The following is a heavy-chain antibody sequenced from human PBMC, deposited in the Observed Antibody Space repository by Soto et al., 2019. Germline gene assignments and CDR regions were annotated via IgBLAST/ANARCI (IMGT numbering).Heavy chain of an antibody. J-gene: IGHJ4*02. CDR1: GFTFCSYA. Sequence: QVQLVESGGGVVQPGRSLRLSCAASGFTFCSYAMHWVRQAPGKGLEWVAVISYDGSNKYYADSVKGRFTISRDNSKNTLYLQMNSLRAEDTAVYYCARDSPRGYSVDYWGQGTLVTVSS. D-gene: IGHD5-18*01. CDR3: ARDSPRGYSVDY. CDR2: ISYDGSNK. V-gene: IGHV3-30-3*01.